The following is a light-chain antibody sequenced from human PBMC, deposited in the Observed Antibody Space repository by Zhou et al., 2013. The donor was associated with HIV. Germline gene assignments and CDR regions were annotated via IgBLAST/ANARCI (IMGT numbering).Light chain of an antibody. J-gene: IGKJ1*01. CDR3: QQYNTFPWT. CDR1: QSISSY. Sequence: DIQMTQSPSSLSASVGDRVTITCRASQSISSYLNWYQQKPGKAPNLLIYKASSLESGVPSRFSGSGSGTDFTLTISSLQAEDFATYYCQQYNTFPWTFGQGTKVEIK. V-gene: IGKV1-5*03. CDR2: KAS.